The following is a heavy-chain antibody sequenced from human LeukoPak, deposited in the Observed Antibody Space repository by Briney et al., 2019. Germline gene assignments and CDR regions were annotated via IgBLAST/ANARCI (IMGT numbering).Heavy chain of an antibody. CDR2: IYYSGST. CDR1: GGSISSGDYY. Sequence: SQTLSLTCTVSGGSISSGDYYWSWIRQPPGKGLEWIGYIYYSGSTYYNPSLKSRVTISVDTSKNQFSLKLSSVTAADTAVYYCAREVVTGTTAYYYYMDVWGKGTTATVSS. V-gene: IGHV4-30-4*08. CDR3: AREVVTGTTAYYYYMDV. J-gene: IGHJ6*03. D-gene: IGHD1-7*01.